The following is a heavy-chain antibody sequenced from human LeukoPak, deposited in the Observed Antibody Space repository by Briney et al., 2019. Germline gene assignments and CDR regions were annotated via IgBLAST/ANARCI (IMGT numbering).Heavy chain of an antibody. CDR1: GFTFSRYA. D-gene: IGHD2-21*02. J-gene: IGHJ3*02. CDR2: ISGSGGST. V-gene: IGHV3-23*01. CDR3: AKWVLNRGVVVTASDAFDI. Sequence: PGGSLRLSCAASGFTFSRYAMSWVRQAPGKGLEWVSAISGSGGSTYYADSVKGRFTISRDNSKNTLYLQMNSLRAEDTAVYYCAKWVLNRGVVVTASDAFDIWGQGTMVTVSS.